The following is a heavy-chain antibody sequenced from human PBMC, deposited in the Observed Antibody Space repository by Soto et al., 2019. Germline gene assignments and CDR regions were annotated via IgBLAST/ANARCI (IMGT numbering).Heavy chain of an antibody. D-gene: IGHD2-2*01. CDR3: ARLSEDIVVVPAATKTSYYYYYMDV. CDR1: GFTFSDHY. V-gene: IGHV3-72*01. CDR2: TRNKANSYTT. Sequence: EVQLVESGGGLVQPGGSLRLSCAASGFTFSDHYMDWVRQAPGKGLEWVGRTRNKANSYTTEYAASVKGRFTISRDDSKNSLYLQMNSLKTEDTAVYYCARLSEDIVVVPAATKTSYYYYYMDVWGKGTTVTVSS. J-gene: IGHJ6*03.